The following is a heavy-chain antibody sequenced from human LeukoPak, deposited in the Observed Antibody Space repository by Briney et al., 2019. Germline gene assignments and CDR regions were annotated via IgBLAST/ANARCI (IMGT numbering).Heavy chain of an antibody. Sequence: GGSLRLSRAASGFTFSGYAMNWVRQAPGKGLEWVSGITSSGGNTYYADSVKGRFTISRDNSKNTLYLQMNSLRAEDTAIYYCAKDFHASSGYYLDYWGQGTLVTVSS. CDR3: AKDFHASSGYYLDY. D-gene: IGHD3-22*01. V-gene: IGHV3-23*01. CDR2: ITSSGGNT. CDR1: GFTFSGYA. J-gene: IGHJ4*02.